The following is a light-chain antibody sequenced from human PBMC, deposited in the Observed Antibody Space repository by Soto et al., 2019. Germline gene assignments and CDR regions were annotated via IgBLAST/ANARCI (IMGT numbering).Light chain of an antibody. Sequence: EIVLTQSPGTLSLSPGERATLSCRASQSVSDIYLAWFQQKPGQSPRLLIYDISTRATGIPDRISGSGSGTDFTFTISRLEPEDFAVYYCQLYGDSPTFGGGTKVEIK. CDR3: QLYGDSPT. V-gene: IGKV3-20*01. J-gene: IGKJ4*01. CDR2: DIS. CDR1: QSVSDIY.